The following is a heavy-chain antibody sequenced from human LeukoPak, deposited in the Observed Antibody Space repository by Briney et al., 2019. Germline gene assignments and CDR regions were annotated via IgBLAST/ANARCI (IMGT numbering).Heavy chain of an antibody. J-gene: IGHJ4*02. D-gene: IGHD3-10*01. CDR2: ISSSSSYI. Sequence: GGSLRLSCAASGFTFNSYSMNWVRQAPGKGLEWVSSISSSSSYIYYADSVKGRFTISRDNAKNSLYLQMNSLRAEDTAVYYCARNYYGSGTTDYWGQGTLVTVSS. CDR3: ARNYYGSGTTDY. V-gene: IGHV3-21*01. CDR1: GFTFNSYS.